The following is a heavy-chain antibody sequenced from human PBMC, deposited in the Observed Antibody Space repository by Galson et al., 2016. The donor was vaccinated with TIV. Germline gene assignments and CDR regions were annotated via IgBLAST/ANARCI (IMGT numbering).Heavy chain of an antibody. CDR3: SRERRHCGDNCYLSYYFGMDV. J-gene: IGHJ6*02. V-gene: IGHV3-66*02. CDR2: IYTGDST. Sequence: SLRLSCAASGVSVSDNYMTWVRRTPGKGLEWVSMIYTGDSTSYADSVQGRFAISRDTSKNTVYLQMTRLRAEDTACYDCSRERRHCGDNCYLSYYFGMDVWGQGTTVTVSS. D-gene: IGHD2-21*01. CDR1: GVSVSDNY.